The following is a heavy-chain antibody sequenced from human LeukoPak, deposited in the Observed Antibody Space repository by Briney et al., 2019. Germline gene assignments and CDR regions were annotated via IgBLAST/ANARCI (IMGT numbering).Heavy chain of an antibody. Sequence: PSETLSLTCAVCGGSFSGYYWSWIRQPPGKGLEWIGEINHSGSTNYNPSLKSRVTISADTSKNQFSLKLSSVTAAGTAVYYCARGLGGWYVYYFDYWGQGTLVTVSS. CDR3: ARGLGGWYVYYFDY. J-gene: IGHJ4*02. V-gene: IGHV4-34*01. D-gene: IGHD6-19*01. CDR1: GGSFSGYY. CDR2: INHSGST.